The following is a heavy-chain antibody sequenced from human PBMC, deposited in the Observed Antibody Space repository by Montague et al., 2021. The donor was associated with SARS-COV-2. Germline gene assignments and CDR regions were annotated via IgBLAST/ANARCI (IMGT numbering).Heavy chain of an antibody. D-gene: IGHD3-10*01. V-gene: IGHV4-59*13. CDR1: GGSLSTYY. Sequence: SETLSLTCTVSGGSLSTYYWSWIRQPPGRGLECIGYIYYTGNTNYNPSLKSRVTISVDTSKNQFSLKLGSVTAADTAVYYCARFFGPYYYGLDVWCQGTTVTVSS. CDR3: ARFFGPYYYGLDV. J-gene: IGHJ6*02. CDR2: IYYTGNT.